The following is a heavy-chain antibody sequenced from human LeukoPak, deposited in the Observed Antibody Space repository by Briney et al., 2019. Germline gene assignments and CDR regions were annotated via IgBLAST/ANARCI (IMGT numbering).Heavy chain of an antibody. CDR2: ISHSGSTT. V-gene: IGHV4-34*01. CDR1: GGTFSAYY. CDR3: VSIRLRTSWFDP. D-gene: IGHD1-1*01. J-gene: IGHJ5*02. Sequence: SETLSLTCGVYGGTFSAYYWSWMRQPPGKGLEWIGEISHSGSTTNYNPSLKSRVTISVDTSKNQFSLQLKSVTAADTAVYYCVSIRLRTSWFDPWGQGTLVTVSS.